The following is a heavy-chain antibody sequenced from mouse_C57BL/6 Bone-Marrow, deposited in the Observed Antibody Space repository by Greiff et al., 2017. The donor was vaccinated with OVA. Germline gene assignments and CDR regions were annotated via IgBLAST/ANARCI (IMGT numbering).Heavy chain of an antibody. J-gene: IGHJ3*01. CDR1: GYTFTSYW. D-gene: IGHD1-1*01. CDR3: AREGVYYYGSSLAWVAY. Sequence: QVQLQQPGTELVKPGASVKLSCKASGYTFTSYWMHWVKQRPGQGLEWIGNINPSNGGTNYNEKFKSKATLTVDKSSSTAYMQLSSLTSEDSAVYYCAREGVYYYGSSLAWVAYWGQGTLVTVSA. CDR2: INPSNGGT. V-gene: IGHV1-53*01.